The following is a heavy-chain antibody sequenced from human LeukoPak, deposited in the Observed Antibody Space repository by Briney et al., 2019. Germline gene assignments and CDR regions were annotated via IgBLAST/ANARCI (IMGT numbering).Heavy chain of an antibody. Sequence: SVNVSCKASGGTFSSYAISWVRQAPGQGLEWMGGIIPIFGTANYAQKFQGRVTITADESTITAYMELSSLRSEDTPVYYCARGSESSTSLYFDYWGQGTLVTVSS. V-gene: IGHV1-69*13. CDR3: ARGSESSTSLYFDY. J-gene: IGHJ4*02. CDR1: GGTFSSYA. D-gene: IGHD2-2*01. CDR2: IIPIFGTA.